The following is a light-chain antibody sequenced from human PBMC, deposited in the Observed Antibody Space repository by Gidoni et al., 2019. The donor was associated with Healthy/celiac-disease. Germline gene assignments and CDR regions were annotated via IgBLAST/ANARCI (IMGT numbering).Light chain of an antibody. Sequence: SELTQDPAVSVALGQTVRITCQGDSLRSYYASWYQQKPGQAPVLVIYGKNNRPSGIPDRFSGSSSGNTASLTITGAQAEDEADYYCNSRDSSGNHLVFGGGTKLTVL. V-gene: IGLV3-19*01. CDR1: SLRSYY. CDR2: GKN. CDR3: NSRDSSGNHLV. J-gene: IGLJ2*01.